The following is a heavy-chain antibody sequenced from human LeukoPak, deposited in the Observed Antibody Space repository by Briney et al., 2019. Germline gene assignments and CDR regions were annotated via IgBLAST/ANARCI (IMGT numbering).Heavy chain of an antibody. D-gene: IGHD2-2*01. CDR2: IYTSGST. V-gene: IGHV4-61*02. Sequence: PSETLSLTCTVCGGSISSGSYYWSWIRQPAGKGLEWIGRIYTSGSTNYNPSLKSRVTISVDTSKNQFSLKLSSVTAADTAVYYCARTAALQYCSSTSCYPYYYYMDVWGKGTTVTISS. J-gene: IGHJ6*03. CDR3: ARTAALQYCSSTSCYPYYYYMDV. CDR1: GGSISSGSYY.